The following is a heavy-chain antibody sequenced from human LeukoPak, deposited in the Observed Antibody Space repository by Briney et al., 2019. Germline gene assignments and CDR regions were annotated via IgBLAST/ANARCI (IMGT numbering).Heavy chain of an antibody. D-gene: IGHD4-17*01. CDR3: ARSMTTVTTGAFDI. J-gene: IGHJ3*02. CDR1: GYTFTSYY. Sequence: ASVKVSCKASGYTFTSYYMHWVRQAPGQGLEWMGIINPSGGSTSYAQKFQGRVTMTRDTSISTAYMELSRLRSDDTAVYYCARSMTTVTTGAFDIWGQGTMVTVSS. V-gene: IGHV1-46*01. CDR2: INPSGGST.